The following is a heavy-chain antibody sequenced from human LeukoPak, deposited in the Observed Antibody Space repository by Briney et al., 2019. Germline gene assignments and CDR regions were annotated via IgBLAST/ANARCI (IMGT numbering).Heavy chain of an antibody. Sequence: ASVKVSCKASGYTFTAYYIHWVRQAPGQGLEWMGWINPNGGDTNYAQKFQGRVTMTRDTSTSTVYMELSSLRSEDTAVYYCAREASRQVEDAFDIWGQGTMVTVSS. J-gene: IGHJ3*02. V-gene: IGHV1-2*02. CDR2: INPNGGDT. CDR1: GYTFTAYY. D-gene: IGHD2-15*01. CDR3: AREASRQVEDAFDI.